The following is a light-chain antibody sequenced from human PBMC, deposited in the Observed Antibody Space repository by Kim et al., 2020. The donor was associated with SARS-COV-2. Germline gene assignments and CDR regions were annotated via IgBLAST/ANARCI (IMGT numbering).Light chain of an antibody. CDR3: QTWGTVV. CDR1: SGHSSYA. Sequence: QLVLTQSPSASASLGASVKLTCTLSSGHSSYAIAWHQQQPEKGPRYLMKLNSDGSHSKGDGIPDRFSGSSSGAERYPTISSLQSEDEADYYCQTWGTVVFGGGTQLTVL. V-gene: IGLV4-69*01. J-gene: IGLJ2*01. CDR2: LNSDGSH.